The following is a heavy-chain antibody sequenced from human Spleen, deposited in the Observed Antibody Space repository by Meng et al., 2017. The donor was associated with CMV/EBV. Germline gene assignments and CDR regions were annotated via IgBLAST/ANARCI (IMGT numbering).Heavy chain of an antibody. V-gene: IGHV1-2*02. D-gene: IGHD5-24*01. CDR2: INTNSGGP. J-gene: IGHJ4*02. CDR1: GYTFTDYY. Sequence: VSCKASGYTFTDYYIHWVRQAPGQGLEWMGWINTNSGGPNYAQKFQGRVTMTRDTSISTAYMDLSRLRSDDTAVYYCASGRDGYKNFWGQGTLVTVSS. CDR3: ASGRDGYKNF.